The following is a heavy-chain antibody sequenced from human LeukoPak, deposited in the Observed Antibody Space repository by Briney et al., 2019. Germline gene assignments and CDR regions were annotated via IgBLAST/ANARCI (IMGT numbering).Heavy chain of an antibody. Sequence: PGGSLRLSCAASGFTFSSYSMNWVRQAPRKGLEWVSSISSSSYIYYADSVKGRFTISRDNAKNSLYLRMNSLRAEDTAVYYCASGCSGGSCPDGAFDIWGQGTMVTVSS. CDR1: GFTFSSYS. D-gene: IGHD2-15*01. V-gene: IGHV3-21*01. CDR2: ISSSSYI. J-gene: IGHJ3*02. CDR3: ASGCSGGSCPDGAFDI.